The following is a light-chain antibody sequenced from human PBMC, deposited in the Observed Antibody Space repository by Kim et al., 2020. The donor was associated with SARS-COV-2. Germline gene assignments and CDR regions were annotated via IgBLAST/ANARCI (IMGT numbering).Light chain of an antibody. CDR3: SSYAGSNNLV. V-gene: IGLV2-8*01. J-gene: IGLJ2*01. CDR2: EVS. Sequence: GQDFTVHCPGTSSGVGGYNYVSWYQQHPGKAPKLVIYEVSKRPSGVPDRFSGSKSGNTASLTVSGLQAEDEADYYCSSYAGSNNLVFGGGTQLTVL. CDR1: SSGVGGYNY.